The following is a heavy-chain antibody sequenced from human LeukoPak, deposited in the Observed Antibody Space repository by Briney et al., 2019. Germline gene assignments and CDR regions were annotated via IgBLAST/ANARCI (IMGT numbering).Heavy chain of an antibody. V-gene: IGHV4-59*08. CDR1: GGSISSYY. J-gene: IGHJ2*01. CDR3: ARLSVYWYFDL. CDR2: IYYSGSK. Sequence: SETLSLTCTVSGGSISSYYWSWIRQPPGKGLEWIAYIYYSGSKKYNPSLESRVTISLDTSKNQFSLNLSSLTSADTAVYYCARLSVYWYFDLWGRGTLVTVSS.